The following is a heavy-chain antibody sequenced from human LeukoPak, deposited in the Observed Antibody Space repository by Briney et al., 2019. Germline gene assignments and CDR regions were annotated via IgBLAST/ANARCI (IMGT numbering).Heavy chain of an antibody. CDR2: ISSSSSTI. V-gene: IGHV3-48*01. J-gene: IGHJ5*02. D-gene: IGHD3-10*01. Sequence: GGSLRLSCAASGFTFSSYSMNWVRQAPGKGLEWVSYISSSSSTIYYADSVKGRFTISRDNAKNSLYLQMNSLRAEDTAVYYCARGVIQWFGESPNWFDPWGQGTLVTVSS. CDR3: ARGVIQWFGESPNWFDP. CDR1: GFTFSSYS.